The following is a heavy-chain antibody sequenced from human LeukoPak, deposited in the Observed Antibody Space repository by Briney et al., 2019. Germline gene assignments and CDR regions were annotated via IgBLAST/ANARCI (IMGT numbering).Heavy chain of an antibody. V-gene: IGHV3-21*04. J-gene: IGHJ4*02. CDR2: ISSSSSYI. CDR1: GFTFSSYS. Sequence: GGSLRLSCAASGFTFSSYSMNWVRQAPGKGLEWVSSISSSSSYIYYADSVKGRFTISRDNSKNTLYLQMNSLRAEDTAVYYCAKDPKYYYDSSGPDYWGQGTLVTVSS. CDR3: AKDPKYYYDSSGPDY. D-gene: IGHD3-22*01.